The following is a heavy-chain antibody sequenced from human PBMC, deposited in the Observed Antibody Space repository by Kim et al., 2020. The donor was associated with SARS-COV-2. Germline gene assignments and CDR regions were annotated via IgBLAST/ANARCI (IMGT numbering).Heavy chain of an antibody. Sequence: SETLSLTCAVSGGPISSSNWWSWVRQPPGKGLEWIGEIYHSGSTNYNPSLKSRVTISVDKSKNQFSLKLSSVTAADTAMYYCARGGAYYGILTGYTRGFDYWGQGTLVGVSS. D-gene: IGHD3-9*01. CDR2: IYHSGST. CDR1: GGPISSSNW. J-gene: IGHJ4*02. V-gene: IGHV4-4*02. CDR3: ARGGAYYGILTGYTRGFDY.